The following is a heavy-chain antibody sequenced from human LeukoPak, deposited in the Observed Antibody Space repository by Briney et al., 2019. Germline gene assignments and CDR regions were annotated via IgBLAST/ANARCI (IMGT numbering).Heavy chain of an antibody. CDR1: GGSISSSSYY. D-gene: IGHD3-16*02. V-gene: IGHV4-39*07. CDR2: IYYSGST. CDR3: ARGFYLYGMDV. Sequence: PSETLSLICTVSGGSISSSSYYWGWIRQPPGKGLEWIGSIYYSGSTYYNPSLKSRVTISVDTSKNQFSLKLSSVTAADTAVYYCARGFYLYGMDVWGQGTTVTVSS. J-gene: IGHJ6*02.